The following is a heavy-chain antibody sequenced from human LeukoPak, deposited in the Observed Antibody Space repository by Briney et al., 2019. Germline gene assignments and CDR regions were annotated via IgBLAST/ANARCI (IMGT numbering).Heavy chain of an antibody. J-gene: IGHJ4*02. CDR1: GFTFSDYY. D-gene: IGHD3-22*01. V-gene: IGHV3-11*04. Sequence: SGGSLRLSCAASGFTFSDYYMSWIRQAPGKGLEWVSYISSSGSTIYYADSVKGRFTISRDNAKNSLYLQMNSLRAEDTAVYYCAKGPQYYYDSSGYSLDYWGQGTLVTVSS. CDR2: ISSSGSTI. CDR3: AKGPQYYYDSSGYSLDY.